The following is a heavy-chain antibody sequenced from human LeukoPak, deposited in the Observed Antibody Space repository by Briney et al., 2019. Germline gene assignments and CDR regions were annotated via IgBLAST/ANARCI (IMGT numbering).Heavy chain of an antibody. CDR1: GFTFSSNA. D-gene: IGHD5-18*01. V-gene: IGHV3-23*01. CDR3: ARDGPWTQTNFDY. Sequence: GGSLRLSCAASGFTFSSNAMSWVRQAPGKGLEWVSAISGSGGSTYYADSVKGRFTISRDNSKNTLYLQMNSLRAEDTAVYFCARDGPWTQTNFDYWGQGTLVTVSS. J-gene: IGHJ4*02. CDR2: ISGSGGST.